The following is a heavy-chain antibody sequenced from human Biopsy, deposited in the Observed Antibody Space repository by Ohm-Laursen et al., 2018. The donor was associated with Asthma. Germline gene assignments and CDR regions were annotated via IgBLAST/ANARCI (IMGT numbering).Heavy chain of an antibody. Sequence: SLRLSCAASGLTVSTNGMSWVRQAPGKGLEWVSGVSWNSGSIDYADSVKGRFTISRDNAKNSLYLQMNGLRGADTALYYCVKDIRLQLWGFDSWGQGTLVTVSS. CDR1: GLTVSTNG. V-gene: IGHV3-9*01. CDR2: VSWNSGSI. CDR3: VKDIRLQLWGFDS. J-gene: IGHJ4*02. D-gene: IGHD6-13*01.